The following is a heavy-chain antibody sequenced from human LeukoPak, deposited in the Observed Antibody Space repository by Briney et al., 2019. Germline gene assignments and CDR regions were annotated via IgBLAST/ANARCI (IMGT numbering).Heavy chain of an antibody. J-gene: IGHJ4*02. D-gene: IGHD1-26*01. CDR3: ARIIVGATGIDY. V-gene: IGHV3-21*01. CDR1: GFTFSSYS. Sequence: GGSLRLSCAASGFTFSSYSMNWVRQAPGKGLEWVSSISSSSSYIYYADSVKGRFTMSRDNSKNTLYLQMSSLRAEDTAVYYCARIIVGATGIDYWGQGTLVTVSS. CDR2: ISSSSSYI.